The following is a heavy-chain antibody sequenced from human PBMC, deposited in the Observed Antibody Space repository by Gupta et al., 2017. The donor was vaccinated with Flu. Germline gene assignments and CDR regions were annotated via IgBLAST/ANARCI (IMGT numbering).Heavy chain of an antibody. V-gene: IGHV4-34*01. CDR1: GGSLSGSF. CDR2: INDSGHT. D-gene: IGHD3-22*01. CDR3: ARYMYYYDGSGYN. J-gene: IGHJ4*02. Sequence: QVQLQQWGAGLLKPSETLSLTCGVHGGSLSGSFCSWIRQPPGKGLEWIGEINDSGHTNYNPSLKSRVTISEDTSKNQFSLKLSSVTAADTAGYYCARYMYYYDGSGYNWGQGTLVTVSS.